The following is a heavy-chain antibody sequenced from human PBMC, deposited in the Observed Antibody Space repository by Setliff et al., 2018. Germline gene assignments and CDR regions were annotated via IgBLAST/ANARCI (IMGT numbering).Heavy chain of an antibody. CDR2: IYTSGST. V-gene: IGHV4-61*09. CDR3: ARGRIQLWKYYFDY. Sequence: SETLSLTCTVSGGSISSGSYYWSWIRQPAGKGLEWIGHIYTSGSTNYNPSLKSRVTISVDTSKNQFSLKLSSVTAADTAVYYCARGRIQLWKYYFDYWGQGTLVTVSS. D-gene: IGHD5-18*01. J-gene: IGHJ4*02. CDR1: GGSISSGSYY.